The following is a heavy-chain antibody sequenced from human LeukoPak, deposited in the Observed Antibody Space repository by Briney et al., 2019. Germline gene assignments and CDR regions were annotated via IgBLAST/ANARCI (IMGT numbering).Heavy chain of an antibody. V-gene: IGHV4-38-2*01. CDR3: ASPNCSGGSCYSEAFDI. Sequence: SETLSLTCAVSGYSISSGYYWGWIRQPPGKGLECIGSIYHSGSTYYNPSLKSRVTISVDTSKNQFSLKLSSVTAADTAVYYCASPNCSGGSCYSEAFDIWGQGTMVTVSS. J-gene: IGHJ3*02. D-gene: IGHD2-15*01. CDR2: IYHSGST. CDR1: GYSISSGYY.